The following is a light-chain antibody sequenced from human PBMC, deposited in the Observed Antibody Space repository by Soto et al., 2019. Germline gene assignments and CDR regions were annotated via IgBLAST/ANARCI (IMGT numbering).Light chain of an antibody. CDR2: DAS. J-gene: IGKJ1*01. Sequence: EIVLTQSPATLSLSPGERATLSCSASQSVSSYLAWYQQKPGQAPRLLIYDASNRATGIPARFSGCGSGTDFTLTMRSVAPEDFAVYYCHQRSNRATFGRGPKVAI. V-gene: IGKV3-11*01. CDR1: QSVSSY. CDR3: HQRSNRAT.